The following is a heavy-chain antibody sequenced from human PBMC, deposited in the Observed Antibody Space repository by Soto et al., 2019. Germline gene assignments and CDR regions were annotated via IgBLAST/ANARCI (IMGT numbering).Heavy chain of an antibody. CDR2: ISSTTNYI. CDR1: GFTFTRYS. J-gene: IGHJ4*02. CDR3: ARESEDLTSNFDY. V-gene: IGHV3-21*06. Sequence: GGSLRLSCAASGFTFTRYSMNWVRQAPGKGLEWVSSISSTTNYIYYGDSMKGRFTISRDNAKNSLYLEMNSLRAEDTAVYYCARESEDLTSNFDYWGQGALVTVSS.